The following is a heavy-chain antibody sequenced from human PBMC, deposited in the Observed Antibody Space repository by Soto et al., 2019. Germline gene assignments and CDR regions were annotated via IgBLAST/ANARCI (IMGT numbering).Heavy chain of an antibody. CDR3: AHSYYDFWSGYYPHFDY. Sequence: GPTLVNPTQTLTLTCTFSGFSLSTSGEGVGWIRQPPGKALEWLALIYWNDDKRYSPSLKSRLTITKDTSKNQVVLTMTNMDPVDTATYYCAHSYYDFWSGYYPHFDYWGQGTLVTVSS. V-gene: IGHV2-5*01. CDR2: IYWNDDK. J-gene: IGHJ4*02. D-gene: IGHD3-3*01. CDR1: GFSLSTSGEG.